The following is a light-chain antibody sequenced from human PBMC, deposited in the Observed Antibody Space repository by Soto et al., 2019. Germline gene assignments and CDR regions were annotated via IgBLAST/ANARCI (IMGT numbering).Light chain of an antibody. V-gene: IGKV1-39*01. CDR2: AAS. CDR3: QQAYSTWCT. CDR1: QNISTF. Sequence: DIQMTQSPSSLSASVGDRVTITYRASQNISTFLNGYQQEPGKAPKLLIYAASSLQGGVPSRFSGSGSGTYFTLTITSLQPEDFASYYCQQAYSTWCTFGQGTKLEIK. J-gene: IGKJ2*02.